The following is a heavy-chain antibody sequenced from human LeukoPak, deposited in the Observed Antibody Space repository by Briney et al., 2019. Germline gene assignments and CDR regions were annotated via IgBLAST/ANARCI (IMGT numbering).Heavy chain of an antibody. D-gene: IGHD3-22*01. CDR1: GFTFSSYS. J-gene: IGHJ4*02. Sequence: PGGSLRLSCAASGFTFSSYSMNWVRQAPGKGLEWVSSISSSSRYIYYADSVKGRFTISRDNAKNSLYLQMNSLRAEDTAVYYCSRGSSGYYCLGGYYFDYWGQGTLVTVSS. V-gene: IGHV3-21*01. CDR3: SRGSSGYYCLGGYYFDY. CDR2: ISSSSRYI.